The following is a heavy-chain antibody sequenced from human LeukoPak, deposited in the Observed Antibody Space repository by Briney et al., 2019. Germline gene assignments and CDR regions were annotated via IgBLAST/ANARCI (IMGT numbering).Heavy chain of an antibody. CDR2: MTGSGGSS. V-gene: IGHV3-23*01. CDR1: GLAFRNFA. Sequence: GALRLSCEASGLAFRNFAMSWVRQAPGKGLEWVSGMTGSGGSSYYADSVKGRLTISRDNAKNALYLQMNSLRADDTALYYCAKMKGQRLNDYCMDVWGKGTTVTVSS. J-gene: IGHJ6*03. CDR3: AKMKGQRLNDYCMDV.